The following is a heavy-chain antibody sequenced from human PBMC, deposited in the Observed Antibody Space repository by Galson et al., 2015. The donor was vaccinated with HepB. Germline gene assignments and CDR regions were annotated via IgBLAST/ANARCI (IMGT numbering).Heavy chain of an antibody. Sequence: SLRLSCAASGFTFTNYGMHWVRQAPGKGLEWVSAISGSGGSTYYADSVKGRFTISRDNSKNTLYLQMNSLRAEDTAVYYCAKPPVVGGAFDIWGQGTMVTVSS. D-gene: IGHD2-15*01. J-gene: IGHJ3*02. CDR3: AKPPVVGGAFDI. V-gene: IGHV3-23*01. CDR1: GFTFTNYG. CDR2: ISGSGGST.